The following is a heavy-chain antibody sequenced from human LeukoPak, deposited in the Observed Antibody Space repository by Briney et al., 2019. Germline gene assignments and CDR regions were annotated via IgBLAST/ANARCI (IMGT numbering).Heavy chain of an antibody. V-gene: IGHV4-39*01. J-gene: IGHJ4*02. CDR2: IYYSGST. CDR1: GGSISSSSYY. Sequence: PSETLSLTCTVSGGSISSSSYYWGWIRQPPGKGLEWIGSIYYSGSTYYNPSLKSRVTISVDTSKNQFSLKLSSVTAADTAVYYCARLKGTEEVVTPSLAFDYWGQGTLVTVSS. CDR3: ARLKGTEEVVTPSLAFDY. D-gene: IGHD4-23*01.